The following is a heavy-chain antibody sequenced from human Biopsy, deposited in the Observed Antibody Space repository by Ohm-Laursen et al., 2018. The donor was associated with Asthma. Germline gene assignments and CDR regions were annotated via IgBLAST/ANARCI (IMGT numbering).Heavy chain of an antibody. CDR3: ARDGPVGAPSDY. D-gene: IGHD1-26*01. V-gene: IGHV1-3*01. J-gene: IGHJ4*02. Sequence: GASVKVSCKSSGYTFISYAIHWVRQAPGQRLEWMGWIDAGNGNTKYSQKFQGRVTMTTDTSTSTAYMELRSLRSDDTAVYYCARDGPVGAPSDYWGQGTLVTVSS. CDR1: GYTFISYA. CDR2: IDAGNGNT.